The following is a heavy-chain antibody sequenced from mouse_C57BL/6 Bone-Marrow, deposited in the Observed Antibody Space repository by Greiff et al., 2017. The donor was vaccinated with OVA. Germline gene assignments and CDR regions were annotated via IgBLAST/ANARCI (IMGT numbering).Heavy chain of an antibody. Sequence: VQLQQSGPGLVQPSQSLSITCTVSGFSLTSYGVHWVRQSPGKGLEWLGVLWRGGSTDYNAAFMSRLSITKDNSKSQVFFKMNSLQADDTAIYYCAKNSGNYDYAMDYWGQGTSVTVSS. J-gene: IGHJ4*01. D-gene: IGHD2-1*01. V-gene: IGHV2-5*01. CDR2: LWRGGST. CDR1: GFSLTSYG. CDR3: AKNSGNYDYAMDY.